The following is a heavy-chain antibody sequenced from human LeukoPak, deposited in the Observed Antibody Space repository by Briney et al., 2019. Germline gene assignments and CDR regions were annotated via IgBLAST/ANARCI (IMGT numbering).Heavy chain of an antibody. CDR1: GVSISSYY. CDR3: ARLIHYYDSSGYDD. D-gene: IGHD3-22*01. CDR2: IYYSGST. J-gene: IGHJ4*02. Sequence: PSETLSLTCTVSGVSISSYYWSWIRQPPGKGLEWIGYIYYSGSTNYNPSLKSRVTISVDTSKNQFSLKLSSVTAADTAVYYCARLIHYYDSSGYDDWGQGTLVTVSS. V-gene: IGHV4-59*08.